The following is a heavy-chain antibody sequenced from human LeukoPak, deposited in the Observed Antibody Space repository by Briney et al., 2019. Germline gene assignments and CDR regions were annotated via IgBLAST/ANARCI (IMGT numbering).Heavy chain of an antibody. CDR1: GGSISSSSYY. CDR2: IYYSGST. D-gene: IGHD3-22*01. CDR3: ARHDQIVVAEIDY. V-gene: IGHV4-39*01. J-gene: IGHJ4*02. Sequence: SETLSLTCTVSGGSISSSSYYWGWIRQPPGKGLEWIGSIYYSGSTYYNPSLKSRVTMSVDTSKNQFSLKLSSVTAADTAVYYCARHDQIVVAEIDYWGQGTLVTVSS.